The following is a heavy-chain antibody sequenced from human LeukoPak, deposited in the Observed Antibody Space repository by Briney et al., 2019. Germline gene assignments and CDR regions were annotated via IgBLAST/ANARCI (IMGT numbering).Heavy chain of an antibody. J-gene: IGHJ6*02. Sequence: PSETPSLTCAVYGGSFSGYYWSWIRQPPGKGLEWIGEINHSGSTNYNPSLKSRVTISVDTSKNQFSLKLSSVTAADTAVYYCARGVGTLLYYYYYGMDVWGQGTTVTVSS. CDR1: GGSFSGYY. CDR3: ARGVGTLLYYYYYGMDV. V-gene: IGHV4-34*01. CDR2: INHSGST. D-gene: IGHD6-13*01.